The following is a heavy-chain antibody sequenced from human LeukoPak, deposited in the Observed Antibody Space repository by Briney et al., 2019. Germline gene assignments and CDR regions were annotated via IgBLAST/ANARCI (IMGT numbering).Heavy chain of an antibody. J-gene: IGHJ5*02. CDR3: ARDRGSGSWTLDWFDP. V-gene: IGHV1-2*02. Sequence: ASVKVSCKTSGYTFTGYYMHWVRQAPGQGLDWMGGINPKSGGTKYAQRFQGRVTMTRDTSISTAYMELIRLTSDDTAVYYCARDRGSGSWTLDWFDPWGQGTQVTVSS. D-gene: IGHD3-10*01. CDR1: GYTFTGYY. CDR2: INPKSGGT.